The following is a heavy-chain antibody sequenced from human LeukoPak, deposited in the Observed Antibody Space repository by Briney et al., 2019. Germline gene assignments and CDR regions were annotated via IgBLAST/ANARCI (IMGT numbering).Heavy chain of an antibody. CDR1: GYSLSTFG. CDR3: ARGCSSISCYVGLDN. V-gene: IGHV1-18*01. Sequence: ASVRVSCKASGYSLSTFGINWVRQAPGKGLEWMGWTSGHNGDTNYAQNVQGRVTMTTDTSTSTAYMEPRSLKSDDTAIYYCARGCSSISCYVGLDNWGQGTLVAVSS. J-gene: IGHJ4*02. CDR2: TSGHNGDT. D-gene: IGHD2-2*01.